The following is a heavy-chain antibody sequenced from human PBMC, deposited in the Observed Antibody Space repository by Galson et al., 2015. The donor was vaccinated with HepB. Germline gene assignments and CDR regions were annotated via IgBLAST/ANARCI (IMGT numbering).Heavy chain of an antibody. V-gene: IGHV3-48*02. CDR1: GFTFSTYS. J-gene: IGHJ3*02. D-gene: IGHD3-22*01. CDR3: AREITMIGGGFDI. CDR2: ISSASSTM. Sequence: SLRLSCAASGFTFSTYSMNWVRQAPGKGLEWLSFISSASSTMHYADSVKGRFTISRDNAKSSLHLQMNSLRDEDTAIYYCAREITMIGGGFDIWGQGTLVTVSS.